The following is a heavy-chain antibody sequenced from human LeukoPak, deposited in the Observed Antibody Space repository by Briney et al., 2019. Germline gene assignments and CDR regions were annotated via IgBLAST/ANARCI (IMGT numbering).Heavy chain of an antibody. CDR1: GGSISSYY. CDR3: ASIGYSYVFDY. J-gene: IGHJ4*02. D-gene: IGHD5-18*01. Sequence: PSETLSLTCTVSGGSISSYYWSWIRQPPGKGLEWIGYIYTSGSTNYNPSLKSRVTISVDTSKNQFSLKLSSVTAADTAVYYCASIGYSYVFDYWGQGTLVTVSS. V-gene: IGHV4-4*09. CDR2: IYTSGST.